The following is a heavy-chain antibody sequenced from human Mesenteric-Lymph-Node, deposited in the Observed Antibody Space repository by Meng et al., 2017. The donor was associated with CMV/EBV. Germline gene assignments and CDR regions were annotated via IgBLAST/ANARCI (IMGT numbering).Heavy chain of an antibody. D-gene: IGHD6-6*01. Sequence: TFSSYWMSWVRQAPGKGLEWIGSIYYSGSTYYNPSLKSRVTISVDTSKNQFSLNVNFVTAADTAVYYCAKGGASSIWFDPWGPGILVTVSS. V-gene: IGHV4-39*07. CDR2: IYYSGST. CDR1: TFSSYW. J-gene: IGHJ5*02. CDR3: AKGGASSIWFDP.